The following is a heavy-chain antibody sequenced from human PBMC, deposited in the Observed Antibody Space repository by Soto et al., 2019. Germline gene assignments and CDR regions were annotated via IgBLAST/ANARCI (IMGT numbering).Heavy chain of an antibody. Sequence: PGGSLRLSCAASGFTFSSYWMHWVRQAPGKGLMWVSRINSDGSSTSYADSVKGRFTISRDNAKNTLYLQMNSLRAEDTAVYYCAIRASYYDSSGYFDYWGQGTLVTVS. CDR1: GFTFSSYW. CDR3: AIRASYYDSSGYFDY. CDR2: INSDGSST. D-gene: IGHD3-22*01. V-gene: IGHV3-74*01. J-gene: IGHJ4*02.